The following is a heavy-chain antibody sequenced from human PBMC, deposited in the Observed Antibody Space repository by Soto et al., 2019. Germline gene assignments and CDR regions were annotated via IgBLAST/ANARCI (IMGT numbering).Heavy chain of an antibody. CDR3: ARALTDLAEYFQH. CDR2: ISSSSSYI. V-gene: IGHV3-21*01. Sequence: GSLRLSCAASGFTFISYSMNWVRQAPGKGLEWVSSISSSSSYIYYADSVKGRFTISRDNAKNSLYLQMNSLRAEDTAVYYCARALTDLAEYFQHWGQGTLVTVSS. J-gene: IGHJ1*01. CDR1: GFTFISYS.